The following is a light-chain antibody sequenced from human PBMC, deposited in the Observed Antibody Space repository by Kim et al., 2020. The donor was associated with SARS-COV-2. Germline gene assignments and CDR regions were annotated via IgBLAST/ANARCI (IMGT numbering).Light chain of an antibody. Sequence: RATINCKSSQSVLYSSNNKNYLAWYQQKPGQPPKLLIYWASTRESGVPDRFSGSGSGTDFTLTISSLQAEDVAVYYCQQYYSSPRTFGQGTKVDI. CDR1: QSVLYSSNNKNY. CDR3: QQYYSSPRT. J-gene: IGKJ1*01. V-gene: IGKV4-1*01. CDR2: WAS.